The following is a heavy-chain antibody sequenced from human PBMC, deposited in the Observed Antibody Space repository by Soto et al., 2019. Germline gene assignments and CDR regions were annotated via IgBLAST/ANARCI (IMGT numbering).Heavy chain of an antibody. D-gene: IGHD3-22*01. CDR3: ARGGSGYTWFNEF. J-gene: IGHJ4*02. CDR1: GGLFSSYP. CDR2: ISPVFQTA. V-gene: IGHV1-69*13. Sequence: SVKVSCKSSGGLFSSYPISWVRQVPGQGLEWMGGISPVFQTAYYTQRFQGRVTITADESTNTAYMELSSLRSEDTAIYYCARGGSGYTWFNEFWGQGTLVTVSS.